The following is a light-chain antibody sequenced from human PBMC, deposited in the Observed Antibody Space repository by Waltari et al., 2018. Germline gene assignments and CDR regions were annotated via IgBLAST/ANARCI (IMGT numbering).Light chain of an antibody. CDR3: QQLNSYPLT. V-gene: IGKV1-9*01. J-gene: IGKJ3*01. Sequence: DIQLTQSPSFLSASVGDRVTITCRASQGISSYLACYQQKPGKAPKLLIYAASTLQSGVPSRFSGSGSGTEFTLTISSLQPEDFATYYCQQLNSYPLTFDPGTKVDIK. CDR1: QGISSY. CDR2: AAS.